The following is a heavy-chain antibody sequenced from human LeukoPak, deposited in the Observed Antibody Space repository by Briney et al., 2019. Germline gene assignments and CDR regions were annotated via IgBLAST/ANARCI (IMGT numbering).Heavy chain of an antibody. CDR2: INHSGST. J-gene: IGHJ3*02. CDR3: AVSSPPHAFDI. Sequence: SETLSLTCAVYGGSFSGYYWSWIRQPPGKGLEWIGEINHSGSTNYNPSLKSRVTISVDTSKNQFSLKLSSVTAADTAVYYCAVSSPPHAFDIWGQGTMVTVSS. V-gene: IGHV4-34*01. CDR1: GGSFSGYY.